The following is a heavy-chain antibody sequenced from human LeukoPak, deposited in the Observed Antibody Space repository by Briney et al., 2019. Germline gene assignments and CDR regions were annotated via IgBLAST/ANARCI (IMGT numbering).Heavy chain of an antibody. CDR2: IIGSSSHM. J-gene: IGHJ6*03. V-gene: IGHV3-21*01. D-gene: IGHD1-1*01. CDR1: GFTFSSYS. Sequence: GESLRLSCAASGFTFSSYSMNWVRQAPGKGQEWVSSIIGSSSHMYYADSVKGRFTISRDNAKNSLYLQMNSLRAEDTAVYYCATTRAPSNGRVLYYMDVWGKGTTVTVSS. CDR3: ATTRAPSNGRVLYYMDV.